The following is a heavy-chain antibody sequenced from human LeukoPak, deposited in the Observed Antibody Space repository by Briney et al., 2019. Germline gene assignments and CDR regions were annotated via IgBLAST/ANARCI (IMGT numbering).Heavy chain of an antibody. J-gene: IGHJ5*02. D-gene: IGHD5-18*01. CDR3: ARDRSVDTAMVWIP. Sequence: GASVKVSCKASGGTFSSYAISWVRQAPGQGLEWMGRIIPILGIANYAQKFQGRVTITADKSTSTAYMELSSLRSEDTAVYYCARDRSVDTAMVWIPWGQGTLLTVSS. CDR2: IIPILGIA. CDR1: GGTFSSYA. V-gene: IGHV1-69*04.